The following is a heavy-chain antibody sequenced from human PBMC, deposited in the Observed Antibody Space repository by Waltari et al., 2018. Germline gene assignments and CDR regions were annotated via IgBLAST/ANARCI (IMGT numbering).Heavy chain of an antibody. CDR3: ATESTYGFDA. Sequence: QVQLRESGPGLVKASETLSLTCSVSGGSVRSSGYSWNWVRQPPGKGLEWICNIKNIGTKSNPALKSRLVISRDTSKNLFSLELTSVTAADTAVYFCATESTYGFDAWGQGILVTVSS. CDR2: IKNIGT. J-gene: IGHJ5*02. V-gene: IGHV4-30-4*07. CDR1: GGSVRSSGYS. D-gene: IGHD3-10*01.